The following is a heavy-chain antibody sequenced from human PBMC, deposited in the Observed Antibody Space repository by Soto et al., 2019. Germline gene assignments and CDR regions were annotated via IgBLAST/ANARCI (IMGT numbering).Heavy chain of an antibody. CDR2: ISSSSSTI. V-gene: IGHV3-48*02. CDR3: ARDHTYYDFWSGYLHDYYGMEV. J-gene: IGHJ6*02. D-gene: IGHD3-3*01. Sequence: PGGSLRLSCAASGFTFSSYSMNWVRQAPGKGLEWVSYISSSSSTIYYADSVKGRFTISRDNAKNSLYLQMNSLRDEDTAVYYCARDHTYYDFWSGYLHDYYGMEVWGQGTTVTVSS. CDR1: GFTFSSYS.